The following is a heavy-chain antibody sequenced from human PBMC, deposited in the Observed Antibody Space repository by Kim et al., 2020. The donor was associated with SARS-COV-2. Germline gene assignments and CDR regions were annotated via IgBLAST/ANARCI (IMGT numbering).Heavy chain of an antibody. Sequence: GGSLRLSCAASGFTFSDYYMSWIRQAPGKGLEWVSYISSSGGTIYYADSVKGRFTISRDNAKNSLYLQMNSLRAEDTAVYYCAREKAERRGYSYGFFDYWGQGTLVTVSS. CDR2: ISSSGGTI. J-gene: IGHJ4*02. CDR3: AREKAERRGYSYGFFDY. D-gene: IGHD5-18*01. V-gene: IGHV3-11*01. CDR1: GFTFSDYY.